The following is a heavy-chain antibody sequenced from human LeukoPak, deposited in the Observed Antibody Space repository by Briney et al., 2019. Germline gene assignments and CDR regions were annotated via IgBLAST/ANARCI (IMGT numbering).Heavy chain of an antibody. Sequence: GSSVKVSCKASGGTSSSYAISWVRQAPGQGLEWMGRINPNSGGTNYAQKFRGRVTMTRDTSISTAYMELSRLRSDDTAVYYCARALGYCSGGSCENWFDPWGQGTLVTVSS. CDR2: INPNSGGT. J-gene: IGHJ5*02. CDR1: GGTSSSYA. CDR3: ARALGYCSGGSCENWFDP. V-gene: IGHV1-2*06. D-gene: IGHD2-15*01.